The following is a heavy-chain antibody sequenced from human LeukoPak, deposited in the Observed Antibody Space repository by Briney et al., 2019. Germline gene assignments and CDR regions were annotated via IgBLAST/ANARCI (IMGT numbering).Heavy chain of an antibody. V-gene: IGHV3-33*06. Sequence: GGSLSLSCAASGFSFSNYGMHWVCQAPGKGLEWVAVIWYDGSNKYYADSVKGRFTISRDNSKNTLYLQMNSLRAEDTAVYYCAKDRGGYYYYFDYWGQGTLVTVSS. CDR3: AKDRGGYYYYFDY. J-gene: IGHJ4*02. CDR2: IWYDGSNK. D-gene: IGHD3-22*01. CDR1: GFSFSNYG.